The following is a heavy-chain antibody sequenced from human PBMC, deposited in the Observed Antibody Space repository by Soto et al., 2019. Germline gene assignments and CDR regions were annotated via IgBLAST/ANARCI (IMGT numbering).Heavy chain of an antibody. Sequence: SETLSLTCAVYGGSFSGYYWSWIRQPPGKGLEWIGEIDHSGSTSYNPSLNSRVTISLDESANQFSLMVSSVTAADTAMYYCATESSGSSPMHYDYWGQGTLVTVSS. J-gene: IGHJ4*02. V-gene: IGHV4-34*01. CDR1: GGSFSGYY. CDR2: IDHSGST. D-gene: IGHD3-22*01. CDR3: ATESSGSSPMHYDY.